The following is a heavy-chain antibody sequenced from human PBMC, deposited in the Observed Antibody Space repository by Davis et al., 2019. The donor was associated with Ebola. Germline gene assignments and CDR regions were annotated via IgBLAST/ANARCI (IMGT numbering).Heavy chain of an antibody. Sequence: GESLKISCAASGFTFSGSAMHWVRQASGKGLEWVGHIRSKPNSYATAYAASVKGRFTISRDDSENTAYLQMNSLRTEDTAVYYCATLPSCTNGVCFDYWGQGTLVTVSS. D-gene: IGHD2-8*01. J-gene: IGHJ4*02. CDR2: IRSKPNSYAT. V-gene: IGHV3-73*01. CDR1: GFTFSGSA. CDR3: ATLPSCTNGVCFDY.